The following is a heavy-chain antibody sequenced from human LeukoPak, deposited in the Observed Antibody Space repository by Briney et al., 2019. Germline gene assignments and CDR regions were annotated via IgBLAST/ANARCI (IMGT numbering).Heavy chain of an antibody. V-gene: IGHV3-23*01. J-gene: IGHJ4*02. Sequence: GGSLRLSCVASGFTFSSYAMSWVRQAPGKGLEWVSAISGSGGSTYYVDSVKGRFTISRDNSKNTLYLQMNSLRAEDTAVYYCAKVGYCSGGSCYFDYWGQGTLVTVSS. CDR3: AKVGYCSGGSCYFDY. CDR1: GFTFSSYA. D-gene: IGHD2-15*01. CDR2: ISGSGGST.